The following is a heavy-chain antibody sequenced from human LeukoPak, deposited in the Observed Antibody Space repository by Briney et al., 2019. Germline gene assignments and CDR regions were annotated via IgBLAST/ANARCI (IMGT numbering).Heavy chain of an antibody. J-gene: IGHJ2*01. CDR2: IFYSVNT. V-gene: IGHV4-59*01. Sequence: SETLSLTSTVSLDSISSYYWNWMRQPPGKGLEWIGYIFYSVNTNYNPSLKSRATISVDTSKNQFSLKLSSVTAADTAVYYCAREPGGTYYDSSGHPVYWFFQLRGRGTLATVSS. CDR1: LDSISSYY. D-gene: IGHD3-22*01. CDR3: AREPGGTYYDSSGHPVYWFFQL.